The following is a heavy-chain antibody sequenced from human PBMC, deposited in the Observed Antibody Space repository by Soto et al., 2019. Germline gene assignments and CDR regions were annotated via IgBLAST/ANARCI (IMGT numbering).Heavy chain of an antibody. CDR3: ARDPRSWYYVGFWDY. D-gene: IGHD3-16*01. CDR2: INPDGGST. CDR1: GYSFIDHY. Sequence: QVQLVQSGAEVKKPGASMKISCKASGYSFIDHYIHWVRQAPGQGLEWMGVINPDGGSTSYAQRVQGRDTVTADTSTSTVYLAVSSVTLDDTAFYYCARDPRSWYYVGFWDYWGQGTLVTVST. J-gene: IGHJ4*02. V-gene: IGHV1-46*01.